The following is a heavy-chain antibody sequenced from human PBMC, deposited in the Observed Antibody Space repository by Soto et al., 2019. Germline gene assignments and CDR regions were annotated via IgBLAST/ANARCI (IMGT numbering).Heavy chain of an antibody. CDR1: GYTFTGYY. Sequence: QVQLVQSGTEVKKAGASVKVTCKASGYTFTGYYIHWLRQAPGQGLEWLGWLNPKRGDTKYAQKFQGRVTMTNDTSISTAYMELSRLGSDDTAVYYCARGDFDTTANFYAGWFDPWGQGTLVTVSS. CDR3: ARGDFDTTANFYAGWFDP. CDR2: LNPKRGDT. D-gene: IGHD2-21*02. J-gene: IGHJ5*02. V-gene: IGHV1-2*02.